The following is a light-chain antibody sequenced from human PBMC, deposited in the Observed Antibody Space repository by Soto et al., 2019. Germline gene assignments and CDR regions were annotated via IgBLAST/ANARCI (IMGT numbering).Light chain of an antibody. J-gene: IGKJ2*01. CDR3: HQYSGPPYT. CDR2: DTF. CDR1: QTVSSSY. V-gene: IGKV3-20*01. Sequence: EIVLTQSRGTLSLSPGERVTLSCRASQTVSSSYFGWFQQRPGQAPRLLIYDTFYRATGIPDRFSASGSGTDFTLTISRLEPEDFAVYYCHQYSGPPYTVGQGTKLEI.